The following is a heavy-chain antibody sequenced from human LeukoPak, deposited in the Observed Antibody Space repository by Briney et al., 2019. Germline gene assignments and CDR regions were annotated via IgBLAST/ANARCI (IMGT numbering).Heavy chain of an antibody. CDR3: AKDRGLVGATPSNFDY. V-gene: IGHV3-23*01. CDR2: VSGSGGST. D-gene: IGHD1-26*01. J-gene: IGHJ4*02. CDR1: GFTFSSPV. Sequence: GGSLRLSCAASGFTFSSPVMSWVRQAPGKGLEWVSSVSGSGGSTYYADSVKGRFTVSRDNSKKTVYVQMNSLRAEDTAIYYCAKDRGLVGATPSNFDYWGQGTLVTVSS.